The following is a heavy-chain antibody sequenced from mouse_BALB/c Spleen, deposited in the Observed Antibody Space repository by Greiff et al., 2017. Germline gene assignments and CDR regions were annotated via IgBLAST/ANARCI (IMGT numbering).Heavy chain of an antibody. J-gene: IGHJ4*01. CDR3: ARGGNYAPYAMDY. D-gene: IGHD2-1*01. CDR2: ISSGSSTI. CDR1: GFTFSSFG. V-gene: IGHV5-17*02. Sequence: EVQVVESGGGLVQPGGSRKLSCAASGFTFSSFGMHWVRQAPEKGLEWVAYISSGSSTIYYADTVKGRFTISRDNPKNTLFLQMTSLRSEDTAMYYCARGGNYAPYAMDYWGQGTSVTVSS.